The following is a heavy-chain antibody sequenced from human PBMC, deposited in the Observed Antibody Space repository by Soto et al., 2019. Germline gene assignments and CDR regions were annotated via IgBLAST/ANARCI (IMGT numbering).Heavy chain of an antibody. Sequence: SETLSLTCTVSGGSISSYYWSWIRQPPGKGLEWIGYIYYSESTNYNPSLKSRVTISVDTSKNQFSLKLSSVTAADTAVYYCARHVLSSERYYDFWSGYYTNYYYMDVWGKGTTVTVSS. CDR1: GGSISSYY. CDR2: IYYSEST. J-gene: IGHJ6*03. CDR3: ARHVLSSERYYDFWSGYYTNYYYMDV. V-gene: IGHV4-59*08. D-gene: IGHD3-3*01.